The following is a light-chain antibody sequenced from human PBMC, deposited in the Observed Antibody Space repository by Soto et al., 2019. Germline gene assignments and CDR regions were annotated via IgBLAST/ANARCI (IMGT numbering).Light chain of an antibody. V-gene: IGLV7-43*01. Sequence: QAVVTQEPSLTVSPGGTVTLTCASSAGAVTSVNYPSWFQQKPGQAPRALIYSTNKKHSWTPARFSGSLLGGKAALTLSGVQPEDEAEYFCLLYYGGARVFGGGTKLTVL. CDR2: STN. J-gene: IGLJ2*01. CDR3: LLYYGGARV. CDR1: AGAVTSVNY.